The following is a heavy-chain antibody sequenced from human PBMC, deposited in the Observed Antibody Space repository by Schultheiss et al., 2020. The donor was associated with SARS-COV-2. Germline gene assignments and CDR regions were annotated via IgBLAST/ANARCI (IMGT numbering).Heavy chain of an antibody. D-gene: IGHD3-10*02. CDR2: INPNSGGT. CDR3: ARGAEGFVRYYYNGMDV. Sequence: ASVKVSCKASGYTFTGYYMHWVRQAPGQGLEWMGWINPNSGGTNYAQKFQGRVTITADKSTSTAYMELSSLRSEDTAVYYCARGAEGFVRYYYNGMDVWGQGTTVTVSS. J-gene: IGHJ6*02. V-gene: IGHV1-2*02. CDR1: GYTFTGYY.